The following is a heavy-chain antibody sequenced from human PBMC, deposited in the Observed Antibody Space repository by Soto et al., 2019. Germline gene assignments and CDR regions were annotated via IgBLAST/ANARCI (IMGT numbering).Heavy chain of an antibody. CDR1: GGSIGSGGDY. Sequence: SETLSLTCSTSGGSIGSGGDYWSWIRQHPGKGLEWIGYIYYSGSTYYNPSLKSRVTISVDTSKNQFSLKLSSVTAADTAVYYCARDKGYTMVRGDDYYYYYGMDVWGRGTTVTVSS. D-gene: IGHD3-10*01. V-gene: IGHV4-31*03. CDR3: ARDKGYTMVRGDDYYYYYGMDV. CDR2: IYYSGST. J-gene: IGHJ6*02.